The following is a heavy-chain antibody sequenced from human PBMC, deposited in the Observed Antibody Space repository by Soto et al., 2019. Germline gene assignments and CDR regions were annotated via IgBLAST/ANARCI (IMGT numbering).Heavy chain of an antibody. CDR2: INHSGST. J-gene: IGHJ5*02. CDR3: ARAVVPAANWFDP. Sequence: QVQLQQWGAGLLKPSETLSLTCAVYGGSFSGYYWSWIRQPPGKGLERIGEINHSGSTNYNPSLKSRVTISVDTSKNQFSLKLSSVTAADTAVYYCARAVVPAANWFDPWGQGTLVTVSS. D-gene: IGHD2-2*01. CDR1: GGSFSGYY. V-gene: IGHV4-34*01.